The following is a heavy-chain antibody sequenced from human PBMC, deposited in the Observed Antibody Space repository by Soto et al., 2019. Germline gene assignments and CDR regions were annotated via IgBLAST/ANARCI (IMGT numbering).Heavy chain of an antibody. CDR1: GFTFSSYA. CDR2: ISGSGGST. CDR3: AKFVDTAMGYYYYYGMDV. Sequence: GGSLRLSCAASGFTFSSYAMSWVRQAPGKGLEWVSAISGSGGSTYYADSVKGRFTISRDNSKNTLYLQMNSLRAEDTAVYYCAKFVDTAMGYYYYYGMDVWGQGTTVTVSS. J-gene: IGHJ6*02. V-gene: IGHV3-23*01. D-gene: IGHD5-18*01.